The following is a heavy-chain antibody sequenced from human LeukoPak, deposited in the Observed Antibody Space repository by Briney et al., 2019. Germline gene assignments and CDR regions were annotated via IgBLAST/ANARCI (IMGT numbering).Heavy chain of an antibody. Sequence: SETLSLTCTVSGGSISSYYWSWIRQPPGKGLEWIGYVYYSGSTNYNPSLKSRVTISVDTSKNQFSLKLSSVTAADTAVYYCARAGYYYDSSGYNYDAFDIWGQGTMVTVSS. CDR1: GGSISSYY. CDR2: VYYSGST. D-gene: IGHD3-22*01. V-gene: IGHV4-59*01. J-gene: IGHJ3*02. CDR3: ARAGYYYDSSGYNYDAFDI.